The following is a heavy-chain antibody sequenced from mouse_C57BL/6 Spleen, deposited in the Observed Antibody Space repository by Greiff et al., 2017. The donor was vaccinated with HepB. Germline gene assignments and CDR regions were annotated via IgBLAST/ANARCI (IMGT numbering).Heavy chain of an antibody. CDR2: IHPNSGST. V-gene: IGHV1-64*01. J-gene: IGHJ3*01. CDR3: ARSELGWYAD. D-gene: IGHD4-1*01. Sequence: VQLQQPGAELVKPGASVKLSCKASGYTFTSYWMHWVKQRPGQGLEWIGMIHPNSGSTNYNEKFKSKATMTVDKSSSTAYMQLSSLTSEDAAVYYCARSELGWYADWGNGTLVTVAA. CDR1: GYTFTSYW.